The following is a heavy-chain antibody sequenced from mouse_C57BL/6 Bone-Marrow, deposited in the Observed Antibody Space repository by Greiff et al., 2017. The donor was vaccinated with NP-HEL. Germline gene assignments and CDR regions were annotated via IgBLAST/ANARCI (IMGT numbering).Heavy chain of an antibody. J-gene: IGHJ4*01. Sequence: EVQRVESGGGLVKPGGSLKLSCAASGFTFSSYAMSWVRQTPEKRLEWVATISDGGSYTYYPDNVKGRFTISRDNAKNNLYLQMSHLKSEDTAMYYCASAYYSNYDYAMDYWGQGTSVTVSS. D-gene: IGHD2-5*01. CDR1: GFTFSSYA. CDR2: ISDGGSYT. CDR3: ASAYYSNYDYAMDY. V-gene: IGHV5-4*01.